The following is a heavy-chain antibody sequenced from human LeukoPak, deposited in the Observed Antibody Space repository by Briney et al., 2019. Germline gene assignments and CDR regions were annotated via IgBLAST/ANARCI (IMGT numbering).Heavy chain of an antibody. V-gene: IGHV4-59*01. J-gene: IGHJ4*02. D-gene: IGHD4-11*01. CDR2: IYYSGST. CDR1: GGSISSYY. CDR3: ARGAFGLQYQDFDY. Sequence: SETLSLTCTVSGGSISSYYWSWIRQPPGKGLEWIGYIYYSGSTNYNPSFKSRVTTSVDTSRNEFSLKLSSVTAADTAVYYCARGAFGLQYQDFDYWGQGTLVTVSS.